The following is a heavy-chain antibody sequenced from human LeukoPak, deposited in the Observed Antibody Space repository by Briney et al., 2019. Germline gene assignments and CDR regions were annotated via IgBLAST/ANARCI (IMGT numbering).Heavy chain of an antibody. CDR1: GFTFSSYA. J-gene: IGHJ4*02. D-gene: IGHD3-22*01. V-gene: IGHV3-23*01. CDR3: AKDRGLDSSGYPSDY. CDR2: ISGSGGST. Sequence: GGSLRLSCAASGFTFSSYAMSWVRQAPGKGLEWVSAISGSGGSTYYADSVKGRFTISRDNSKNTLYLQMNSLRAVDTAVYYCAKDRGLDSSGYPSDYWGQGTLVTVSS.